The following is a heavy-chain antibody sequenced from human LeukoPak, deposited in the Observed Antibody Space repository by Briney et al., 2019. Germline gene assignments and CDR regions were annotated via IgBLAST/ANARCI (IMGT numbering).Heavy chain of an antibody. Sequence: PGGSLRLSCAASGFTFSSYWMHWVRQAPGKGLEWVANIKQDGSEKYYVDSVKGRFTISRDNAKNSLYLQMNSLRAEDTAVYYCARVATTWWGYFDYWGQGTLVTVSS. CDR2: IKQDGSEK. CDR3: ARVATTWWGYFDY. CDR1: GFTFSSYW. D-gene: IGHD5-24*01. V-gene: IGHV3-7*04. J-gene: IGHJ4*02.